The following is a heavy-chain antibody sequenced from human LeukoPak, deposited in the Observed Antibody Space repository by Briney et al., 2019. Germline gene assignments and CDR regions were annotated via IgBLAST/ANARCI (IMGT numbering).Heavy chain of an antibody. CDR3: AFDSSGYSEDFDY. V-gene: IGHV1-18*01. CDR2: ISADNGNT. D-gene: IGHD3-22*01. CDR1: NYTLSNYG. Sequence: ASVKVSCKASNYTLSNYGITWVRQAPGHGLEWMGWISADNGNTHYAQKIQGRVTMTTDTSTSTAYMELRSLRSDDTAVYYCAFDSSGYSEDFDYWGRGTVVTVSS. J-gene: IGHJ4*02.